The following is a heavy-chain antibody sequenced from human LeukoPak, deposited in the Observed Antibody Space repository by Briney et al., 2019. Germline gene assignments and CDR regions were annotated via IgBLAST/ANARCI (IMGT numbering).Heavy chain of an antibody. CDR2: ISAYNGNT. CDR3: ARDARRKVGATIADAFDI. Sequence: ASVKVSCKASGYTFTSYGISWVRQAPGQGLEWMGWISAYNGNTNYAQKLQGSVTMTTDTSTSTAYMELRSLRSDDTAVYYCARDARRKVGATIADAFDIWGQGTMVTVSS. CDR1: GYTFTSYG. D-gene: IGHD1-26*01. J-gene: IGHJ3*02. V-gene: IGHV1-18*01.